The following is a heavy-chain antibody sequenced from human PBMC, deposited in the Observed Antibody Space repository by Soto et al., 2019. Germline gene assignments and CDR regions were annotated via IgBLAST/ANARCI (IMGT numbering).Heavy chain of an antibody. J-gene: IGHJ4*02. Sequence: PGGSLRLSCAASGFTFSSYAMNWVRQAPGKGLEWVSGISGSGGSAYYADSVKGRFTISRDNSKNTLYLQMDSLRAEDTAVYYCAKEPLIAVAGFFDYWGQGTLVTVSS. D-gene: IGHD6-19*01. CDR2: ISGSGGSA. V-gene: IGHV3-23*01. CDR3: AKEPLIAVAGFFDY. CDR1: GFTFSSYA.